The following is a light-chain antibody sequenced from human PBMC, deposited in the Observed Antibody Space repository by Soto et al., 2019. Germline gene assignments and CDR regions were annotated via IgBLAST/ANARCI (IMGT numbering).Light chain of an antibody. CDR3: QHFNSYPWT. J-gene: IGKJ5*01. V-gene: IGKV1-5*01. CDR2: DAS. Sequence: DIQMTQSPSTLSASVGDRVTITCRASQTITTWLAWYQQKPGKAPKLLIYDASTLESGVPSRFSGSGFGTEFSLTISSLQPDDFASYYCQHFNSYPWTFGQGTRLEIK. CDR1: QTITTW.